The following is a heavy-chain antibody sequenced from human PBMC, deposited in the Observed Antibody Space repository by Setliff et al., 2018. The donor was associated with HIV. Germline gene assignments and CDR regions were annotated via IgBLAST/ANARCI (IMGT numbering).Heavy chain of an antibody. D-gene: IGHD2-15*01. Sequence: GASVKVSCKASGYTFTGYYMHWVRQAPGQGLEWMGWINPNSGGTNYAQKIQGRVTLTIDTSTSTAYMELRTLRSDDTAVYYCAREAANYAFDIRGQGTMVTVSS. V-gene: IGHV1-2*02. CDR3: AREAANYAFDI. CDR2: INPNSGGT. J-gene: IGHJ3*02. CDR1: GYTFTGYY.